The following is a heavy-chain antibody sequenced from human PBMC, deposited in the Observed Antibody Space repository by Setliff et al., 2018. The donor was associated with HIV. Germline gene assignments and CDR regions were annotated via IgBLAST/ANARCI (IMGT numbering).Heavy chain of an antibody. CDR3: AKDPEYSSSYYFFYMDV. Sequence: LRLSCAASGFTFSSYWMSWVRQAPGKGLEWVANIKEDGSEKYYVDSVRGRFTISRDTSKNTLFLQMNSLRAEDTAVYYCAKDPEYSSSYYFFYMDVWGKGTTVTVS. CDR2: IKEDGSEK. D-gene: IGHD6-6*01. CDR1: GFTFSSYW. V-gene: IGHV3-7*01. J-gene: IGHJ6*03.